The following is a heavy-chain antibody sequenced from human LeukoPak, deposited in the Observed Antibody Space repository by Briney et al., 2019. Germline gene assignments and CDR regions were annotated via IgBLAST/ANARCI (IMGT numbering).Heavy chain of an antibody. D-gene: IGHD6-13*01. Sequence: ASVKVSCKASGYTFTGYYMHWVRQAPGQGLEWMGRINPYSGDTNFAQKFQGKVTMTRDTSITTAYMDLSSLTPDDTAVYFCARDQGSLTRSWYTGYWGQGTQVTVSS. V-gene: IGHV1-2*06. CDR2: INPYSGDT. J-gene: IGHJ4*02. CDR3: ARDQGSLTRSWYTGY. CDR1: GYTFTGYY.